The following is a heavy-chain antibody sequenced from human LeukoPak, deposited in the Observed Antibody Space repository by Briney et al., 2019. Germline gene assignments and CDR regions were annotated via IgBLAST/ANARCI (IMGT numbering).Heavy chain of an antibody. CDR1: GGSISSISYY. D-gene: IGHD3-22*01. CDR2: IYYPGTT. CDR3: ARHGSRSWVYYDSSPPGFRKKYYFDY. V-gene: IGHV4-39*01. J-gene: IGHJ4*02. Sequence: SETLSLTCTVSGGSISSISYYRGWIRQPPGKGLEWIGSIYYPGTTYYNPSLKSRVSMSIDASESQFSLKLSSVTAADTAVYYCARHGSRSWVYYDSSPPGFRKKYYFDYWGQGTLVTVSS.